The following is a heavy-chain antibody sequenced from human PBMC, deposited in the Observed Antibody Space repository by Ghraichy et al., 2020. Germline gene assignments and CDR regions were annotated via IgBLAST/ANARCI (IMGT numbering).Heavy chain of an antibody. CDR2: ISGSGGDT. D-gene: IGHD6-13*01. Sequence: GGSLRLSCAASEFSLSSYVLSWVRQAPGKGLEWVSAISGSGGDTYYPDSVKGRFTISRDNSKNTLYLQMNSLRVEDTAVYYCGKGISAGTSTISYYYNGMDVWGQGTTVTVSS. V-gene: IGHV3-23*01. CDR3: GKGISAGTSTISYYYNGMDV. J-gene: IGHJ6*02. CDR1: EFSLSSYV.